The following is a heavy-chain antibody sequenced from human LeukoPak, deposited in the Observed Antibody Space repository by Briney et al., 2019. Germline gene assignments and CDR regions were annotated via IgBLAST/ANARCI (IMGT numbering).Heavy chain of an antibody. CDR1: GFTFSSYS. CDR2: ISSSSSYI. CDR3: ARPRGYSGYFDY. Sequence: PGGSLRLSCAASGFTFSSYSMNWVRQAPGKGLEWVSSISSSSSYIYYADSVKGRFTISRDNAKNSLYLQMNSLRAEDTAVYYCARPRGYSGYFDYWGQGTLVTVSS. J-gene: IGHJ4*02. V-gene: IGHV3-21*01. D-gene: IGHD5-12*01.